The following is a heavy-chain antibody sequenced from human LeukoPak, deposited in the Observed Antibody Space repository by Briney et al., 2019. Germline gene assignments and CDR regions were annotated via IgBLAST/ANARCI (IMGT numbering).Heavy chain of an antibody. CDR3: ARVRGYYDSSGYYYYYFHY. D-gene: IGHD3-22*01. CDR2: IYYSGST. Sequence: PSETLSLTCTVSGGSISSYYWSWIRQPPGKGLEWIGYIYYSGSTNYNPSLKSRVTISVDTSKNQFSLKLSSVTAADTAVYYCARVRGYYDSSGYYYYYFHYWGQGTLVTVSS. V-gene: IGHV4-59*01. CDR1: GGSISSYY. J-gene: IGHJ4*02.